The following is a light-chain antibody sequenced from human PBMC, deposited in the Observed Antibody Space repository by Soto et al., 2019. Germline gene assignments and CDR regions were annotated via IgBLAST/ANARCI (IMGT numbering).Light chain of an antibody. CDR1: QSVSSNY. J-gene: IGKJ1*01. Sequence: EHVLTQSPGTLSLSPGESATLSCRGSQSVSSNYVAWYQQKPGQAPRILVYGESGRATGIPDRLSGSGSGTDLNLTISSLEPEDFAVYYCQKYGSSRWTFGQGTKVDIK. V-gene: IGKV3-20*01. CDR2: GES. CDR3: QKYGSSRWT.